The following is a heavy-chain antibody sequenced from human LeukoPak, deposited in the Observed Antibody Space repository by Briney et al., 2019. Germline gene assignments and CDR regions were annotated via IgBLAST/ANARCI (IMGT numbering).Heavy chain of an antibody. CDR2: IKSDGTST. Sequence: GGSLRLSCVASGFTFSSYWMHWVRQAPGKGLVWVSRIKSDGTSTTYADSVKGRFTISRDNAKTTLYLQMNSLRAEDTAVYYCAKDFFQWLVLDYFDYWGQGTLVTVSS. V-gene: IGHV3-74*01. CDR1: GFTFSSYW. CDR3: AKDFFQWLVLDYFDY. J-gene: IGHJ4*02. D-gene: IGHD6-19*01.